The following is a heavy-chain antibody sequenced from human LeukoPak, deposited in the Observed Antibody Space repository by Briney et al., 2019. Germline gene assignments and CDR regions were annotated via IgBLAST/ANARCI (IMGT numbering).Heavy chain of an antibody. CDR3: ARESSLLPTVRFMFGY. CDR1: GYTFTGYY. Sequence: ASVKVSCKASGYTFTGYYMHWVRQAPGQGLEWMGWINPNSGGTNYAQKFQGRVTMTRDTSISTAYMELSRLRSDDTAVYYCARESSLLPTVRFMFGYWGQGTLVTVSS. V-gene: IGHV1-2*02. J-gene: IGHJ4*02. D-gene: IGHD4-11*01. CDR2: INPNSGGT.